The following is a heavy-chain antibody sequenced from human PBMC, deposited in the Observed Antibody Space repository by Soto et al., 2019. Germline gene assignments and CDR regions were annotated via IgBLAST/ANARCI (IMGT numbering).Heavy chain of an antibody. D-gene: IGHD3-10*01. CDR2: IYPGDSDT. CDR3: ARLDGGEWDTMVRGQQYWWDYYYYYMDV. Sequence: PGESLKISCKGSGYSFTSYWIGWVRQMPGKGLEWMGIIYPGDSDTRYSPSFQGQVTISADKSISTAYLQWSSLKASDTAMYYCARLDGGEWDTMVRGQQYWWDYYYYYMDVWGKGTTVTVSS. V-gene: IGHV5-51*01. J-gene: IGHJ6*03. CDR1: GYSFTSYW.